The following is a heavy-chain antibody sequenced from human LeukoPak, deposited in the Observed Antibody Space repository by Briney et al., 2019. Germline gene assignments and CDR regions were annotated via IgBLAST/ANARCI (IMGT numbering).Heavy chain of an antibody. Sequence: PGGSLRLSCAASGFTFSSYAMSWVRQAPGKGLEWVSTISGSDGSTYYADSVKGRFTISRDNSKNTLYLQMNSLRAEDTAVYYCARPRARYSSSLTYYYGMDVWGQGTTVTVSS. CDR2: ISGSDGST. V-gene: IGHV3-23*01. CDR3: ARPRARYSSSLTYYYGMDV. J-gene: IGHJ6*02. CDR1: GFTFSSYA. D-gene: IGHD6-13*01.